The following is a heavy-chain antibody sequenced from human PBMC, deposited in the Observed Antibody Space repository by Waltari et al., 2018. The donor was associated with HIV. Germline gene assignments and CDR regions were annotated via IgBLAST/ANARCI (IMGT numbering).Heavy chain of an antibody. Sequence: QVQLVQSGAEVKKPGASVKVSCKASGYTFTGHYMTWVRQAPGQGLEWMGWINPNSGGTNYAQKFQGRVTMTRDTSISTAYMELSRLRSDDTAVYYCARDTPDAYYYDTSGYWSWGQGTLVTVSS. CDR2: INPNSGGT. CDR1: GYTFTGHY. V-gene: IGHV1-2*02. CDR3: ARDTPDAYYYDTSGYWS. D-gene: IGHD3-22*01. J-gene: IGHJ5*02.